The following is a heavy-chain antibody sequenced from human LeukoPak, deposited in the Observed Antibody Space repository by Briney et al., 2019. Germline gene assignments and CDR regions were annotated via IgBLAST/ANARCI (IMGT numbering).Heavy chain of an antibody. CDR1: GYNFPHYC. J-gene: IGHJ6*01. V-gene: IGHV5-51*01. CDR2: IYPVDSDA. CDR3: VRRGMDV. Sequence: ESLKISCKGSGYNFPHYCLAWVRQIPWQGLEWMGVIYPVDSDATYRPSFQGHVTISADESISTAYLKWSSLKASASAKYYCVRRGMDVWGAGDTVTVSS.